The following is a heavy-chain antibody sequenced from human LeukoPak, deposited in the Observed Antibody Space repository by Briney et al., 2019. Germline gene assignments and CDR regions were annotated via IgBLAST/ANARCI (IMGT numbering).Heavy chain of an antibody. CDR1: GFTFSSYA. Sequence: PGGSLRLSCAASGFTFSSYAMSWARQAPGKGLEWVSAISGSGGSTYYADSVKGRFTISRDNSKNTLYLQMNSLRAEDTAVYYCAKESLVVVAVPDAFDIWGQGTMVTVSS. CDR3: AKESLVVVAVPDAFDI. J-gene: IGHJ3*02. D-gene: IGHD2-15*01. V-gene: IGHV3-23*01. CDR2: ISGSGGST.